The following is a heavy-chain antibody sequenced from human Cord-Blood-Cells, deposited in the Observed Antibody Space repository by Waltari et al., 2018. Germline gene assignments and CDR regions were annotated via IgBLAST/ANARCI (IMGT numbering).Heavy chain of an antibody. D-gene: IGHD6-6*01. CDR3: ARFGLLSIAARPYYFDY. CDR2: INHSGRT. Sequence: QVQLQQWGAGLLKPSETLSLTCAVYGGSFSGYYWSWIRQPPGKGLGWIGEINHSGRTNHNPSLKSRVTISVDTSKNQFSLKLSSVTAADTAVYYCARFGLLSIAARPYYFDYWGQGTLVTVSS. CDR1: GGSFSGYY. V-gene: IGHV4-34*01. J-gene: IGHJ4*02.